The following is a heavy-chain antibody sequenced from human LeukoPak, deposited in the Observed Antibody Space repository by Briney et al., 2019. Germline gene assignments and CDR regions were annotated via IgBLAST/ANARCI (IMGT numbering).Heavy chain of an antibody. CDR3: ARVARFGAAYWYFDL. V-gene: IGHV3-74*01. D-gene: IGHD3-3*01. CDR2: INSDGSST. J-gene: IGHJ2*01. CDR1: GFTFSSCW. Sequence: GGSLRLSCAASGFTFSSCWMYWVRQAPGKGQVWVSRINSDGSSTSYADPVKGRFTISRDNAKNTLFLQMNSLRVEDTAVYYCARVARFGAAYWYFDLWGRGTLVTVSS.